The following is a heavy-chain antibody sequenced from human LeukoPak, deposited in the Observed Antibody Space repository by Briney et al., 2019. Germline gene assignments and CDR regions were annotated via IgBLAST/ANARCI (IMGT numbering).Heavy chain of an antibody. Sequence: PSETLSLTCTVSGGSISSYYWSWIRQPPGKGLEWIGYIYTSGSTNYNPSLKSRVTISVHTSKNQFSLKLSSVTAADTAVYYCARPRSSGWDFDYWGQGTLVTVSS. J-gene: IGHJ4*02. CDR1: GGSISSYY. D-gene: IGHD6-19*01. V-gene: IGHV4-4*09. CDR3: ARPRSSGWDFDY. CDR2: IYTSGST.